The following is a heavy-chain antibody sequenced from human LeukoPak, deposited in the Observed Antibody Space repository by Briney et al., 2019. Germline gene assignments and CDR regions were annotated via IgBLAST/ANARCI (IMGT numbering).Heavy chain of an antibody. Sequence: SSETLSLTCTVSGGSISSYYWSWIRQPPGKGLEWIGYIYYSGSTNYNPSLKSRVTISVDTSKNQFSLKLSSVTAADTAVYYCARSARPLYITMTTALPFGIWGQGTMVTVSS. D-gene: IGHD3-22*01. CDR2: IYYSGST. CDR3: ARSARPLYITMTTALPFGI. CDR1: GGSISSYY. V-gene: IGHV4-59*01. J-gene: IGHJ3*02.